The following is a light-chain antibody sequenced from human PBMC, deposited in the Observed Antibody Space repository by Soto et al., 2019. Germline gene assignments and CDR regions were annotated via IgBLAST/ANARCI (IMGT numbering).Light chain of an antibody. CDR2: KVS. CDR3: MQDTHWPYT. J-gene: IGKJ2*01. CDR1: QSLVYSDGNTY. V-gene: IGKV2-30*01. Sequence: DVVMTQSPLSLPVTLGQPASISCRSSQSLVYSDGNTYLNWFQQRPGQSPRRLIYKVSNRDSGVPDRFSGSGSGTDLTLKISRVEAEDVGVYYCMQDTHWPYTFGQGTKLEIK.